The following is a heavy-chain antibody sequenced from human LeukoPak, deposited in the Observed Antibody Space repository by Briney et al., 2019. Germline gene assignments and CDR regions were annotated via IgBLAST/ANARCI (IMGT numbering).Heavy chain of an antibody. CDR3: TTGATRLLLEY. J-gene: IGHJ4*02. CDR2: IRSKANSYAT. D-gene: IGHD2/OR15-2a*01. V-gene: IGHV3-73*01. CDR1: GFTFSGSA. Sequence: PGGSLKLSCAASGFTFSGSAMHWVRQASGKGLEWVGRIRSKANSYATAYAASVKGRFTISRDDSKNTLYLQMNSLKTEDTAVYYCTTGATRLLLEYWGRGTLVTVSS.